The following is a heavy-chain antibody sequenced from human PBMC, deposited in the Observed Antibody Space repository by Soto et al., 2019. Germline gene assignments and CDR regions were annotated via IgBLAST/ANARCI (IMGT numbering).Heavy chain of an antibody. Sequence: ASVKVSCKASGYTFTSYCISWVLQAPGQGLGWMGWISAYNGNTNYAQKLQGRVTMTTDTSTSTAYMELRSLRSDDTAVYYCARSMIVPGRGEYYFDYWGQGTLVTVSS. D-gene: IGHD3-22*01. J-gene: IGHJ4*02. CDR2: ISAYNGNT. CDR1: GYTFTSYC. V-gene: IGHV1-18*01. CDR3: ARSMIVPGRGEYYFDY.